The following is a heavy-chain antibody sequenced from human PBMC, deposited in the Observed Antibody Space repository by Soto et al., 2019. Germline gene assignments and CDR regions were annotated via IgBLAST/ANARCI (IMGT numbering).Heavy chain of an antibody. V-gene: IGHV1-2*04. J-gene: IGHJ3*02. Sequence: ASVKVSCKASGYTFTGYYMHWVRQAPGQGLEWMGWINPNSGGTNYAQKFQGWVTMTRDTSISTAYMELSRLRSDDTAVYYCARGQQTRRITIFRVVISGAFDIWGQGTMVTVSS. CDR2: INPNSGGT. CDR1: GYTFTGYY. CDR3: ARGQQTRRITIFRVVISGAFDI. D-gene: IGHD3-3*01.